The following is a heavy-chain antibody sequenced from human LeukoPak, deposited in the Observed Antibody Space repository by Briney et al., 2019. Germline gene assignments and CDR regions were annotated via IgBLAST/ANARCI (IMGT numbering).Heavy chain of an antibody. CDR3: ARDNAPAGGGLDY. V-gene: IGHV3-53*01. D-gene: IGHD2-2*01. CDR2: IYTGGLT. CDR1: GFTVSSNH. J-gene: IGHJ4*02. Sequence: PGGSLRLSCAASGFTVSSNHMTWVRQAPGKGLEWVSEIYTGGLTFYADSVTGRFTISRGNSKNTVYLQMNSLGVEDTARYYCARDNAPAGGGLDYWGQGTLVTVSS.